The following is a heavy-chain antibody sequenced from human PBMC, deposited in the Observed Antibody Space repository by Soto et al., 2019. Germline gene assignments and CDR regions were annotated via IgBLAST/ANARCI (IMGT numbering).Heavy chain of an antibody. D-gene: IGHD2-2*01. CDR3: ARRDPIVVVPAARDYYGMDV. V-gene: IGHV5-10-1*01. CDR1: GYSFTSYW. CDR2: IDPSDSYT. Sequence: GESLKISCKGSGYSFTSYWISWVRQMPGKGLEWMGRIDPSDSYTNYSPSFQGHVTISADKSISTAYLQWSSLKASDTAMYYCARRDPIVVVPAARDYYGMDVWGQGTTVTVSS. J-gene: IGHJ6*02.